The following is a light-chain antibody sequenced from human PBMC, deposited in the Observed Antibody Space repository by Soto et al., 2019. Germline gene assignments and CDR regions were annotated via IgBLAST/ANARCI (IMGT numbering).Light chain of an antibody. Sequence: DIPIAQAPSCLSASLENRVILTCPASQSISNHLNWYQQKPGKAPKLLIFAASSLQSGVPSRFSGSRSGPDFTLTISSLQPEDFATYYCQKSYSSPPTCGQGNKGAIK. V-gene: IGKV1-39*01. CDR2: AAS. J-gene: IGKJ1*01. CDR3: QKSYSSPPT. CDR1: QSISNH.